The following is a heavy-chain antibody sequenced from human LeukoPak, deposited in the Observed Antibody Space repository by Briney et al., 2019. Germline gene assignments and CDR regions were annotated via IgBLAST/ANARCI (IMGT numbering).Heavy chain of an antibody. V-gene: IGHV4-34*01. D-gene: IGHD3-16*01. CDR2: INHSGST. CDR1: GGSFSGYY. Sequence: HSETLSLTCAVSGGSFSGYYWSWIRQPPGKGLEWIGEINHSGSTNYNPSLKSRVTISVDTSKNQFSLKLSSVTAADTAVYYCAREGIEYNAGDYWGQGTLVTVSS. J-gene: IGHJ4*02. CDR3: AREGIEYNAGDY.